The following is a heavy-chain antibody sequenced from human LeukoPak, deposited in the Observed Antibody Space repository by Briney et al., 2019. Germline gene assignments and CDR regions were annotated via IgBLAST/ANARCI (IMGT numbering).Heavy chain of an antibody. V-gene: IGHV3-23*01. J-gene: IGHJ4*02. CDR1: GFAFSHQA. Sequence: GGSLRLSCAASGFAFSHQAMGWARQAPGKGLEWVSVISDSGDTTYYADSVKGRFTISRDNSKNTLYLQMNSLRAEDTAVYYCARLNYVETGGYSPFDYWGQGTLVTVSS. CDR2: ISDSGDTT. CDR3: ARLNYVETGGYSPFDY. D-gene: IGHD2-8*02.